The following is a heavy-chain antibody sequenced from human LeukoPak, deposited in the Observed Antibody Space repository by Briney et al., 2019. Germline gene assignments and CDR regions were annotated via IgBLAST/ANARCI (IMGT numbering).Heavy chain of an antibody. CDR3: AKDRTTAARIFDY. D-gene: IGHD6-6*01. Sequence: PGGSLRLSCAVSGFTLSNYTMHWVRQAPGKGREWVAILSYDGSYKDYADSVKGRFTISRDNSKNTLYLQMNSLRTGDTAVYYCAKDRTTAARIFDYWGQGTLVTVSS. V-gene: IGHV3-30*04. CDR2: LSYDGSYK. CDR1: GFTLSNYT. J-gene: IGHJ4*02.